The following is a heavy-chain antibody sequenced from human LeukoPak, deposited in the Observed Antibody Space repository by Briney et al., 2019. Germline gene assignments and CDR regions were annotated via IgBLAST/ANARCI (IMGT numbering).Heavy chain of an antibody. Sequence: ASVKVSCKASVYTFTSYDINWVRQATGQGLEWMGWMNPNSGNTGYAQKFQGRVTITRNTSISTAYMELSSLRSEDTAVYYCARGRKGLELHTDYWGQGTLVTVSS. V-gene: IGHV1-8*03. J-gene: IGHJ4*02. D-gene: IGHD1-7*01. CDR1: VYTFTSYD. CDR2: MNPNSGNT. CDR3: ARGRKGLELHTDY.